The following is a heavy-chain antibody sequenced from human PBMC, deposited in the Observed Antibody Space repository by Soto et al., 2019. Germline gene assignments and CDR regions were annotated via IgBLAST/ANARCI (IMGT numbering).Heavy chain of an antibody. CDR1: GYSFTSYW. V-gene: IGHV5-51*01. CDR2: IYPGDSDT. Sequence: GESLKISCKGSGYSFTSYWIGWVRQMPGKGLEWMGIIYPGDSDTRYSPSFQGQVTISADTSTTTAYMELRSLTSDDTAVYYCAKNGQPPYYYYGLDVWGQGTKVTVSS. CDR3: AKNGQPPYYYYGLDV. J-gene: IGHJ6*02. D-gene: IGHD2-8*01.